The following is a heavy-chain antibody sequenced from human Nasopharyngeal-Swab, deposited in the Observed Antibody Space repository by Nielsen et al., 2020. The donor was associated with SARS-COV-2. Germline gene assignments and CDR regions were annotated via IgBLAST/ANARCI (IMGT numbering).Heavy chain of an antibody. J-gene: IGHJ4*02. CDR2: IVPFLGTT. D-gene: IGHD3-3*01. V-gene: IGHV1-69*06. CDR1: GGTFSSYA. CDR3: ASGYDFWSGYSQ. Sequence: SVKVSCKASGGTFSSYALSWVRQAPGQGLEWLGGIVPFLGTTKYGQKFQGRVTFTADKSTTTAYMELNSLISGDTAVYFCASGYDFWSGYSQWGQGTLVTVSS.